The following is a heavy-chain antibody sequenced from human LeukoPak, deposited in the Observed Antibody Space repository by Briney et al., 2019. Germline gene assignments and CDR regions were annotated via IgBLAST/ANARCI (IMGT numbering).Heavy chain of an antibody. CDR3: ARGPVTKFEI. D-gene: IGHD4-17*01. J-gene: IGHJ3*02. Sequence: ETLSLTCTVSGGSISSSSAYWGWIRQPPGKGLEWVSVIYSGGTTYYVDSVKGRFTISRDNSNNTLYLQMNSLRAEDTAVYYCARGPVTKFEIWGQGTILTVSS. CDR2: IYSGGTT. CDR1: GGSISSSSAY. V-gene: IGHV3-53*01.